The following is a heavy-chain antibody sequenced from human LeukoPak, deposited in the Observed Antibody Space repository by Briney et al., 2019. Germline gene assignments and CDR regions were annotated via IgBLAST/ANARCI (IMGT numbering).Heavy chain of an antibody. Sequence: SETLSLTCTVSGGSISSYYWSWIRQPPGKGLEWIGYIYYSGSTNYNPSLKSRVTISVDTSKNQFSLKLSSVTAADTAVYYCARGVGVRGVTIHGQLDYYYYYGMDVWGQGTTVTVSS. D-gene: IGHD3-10*01. J-gene: IGHJ6*02. CDR1: GGSISSYY. CDR2: IYYSGST. CDR3: ARGVGVRGVTIHGQLDYYYYYGMDV. V-gene: IGHV4-59*01.